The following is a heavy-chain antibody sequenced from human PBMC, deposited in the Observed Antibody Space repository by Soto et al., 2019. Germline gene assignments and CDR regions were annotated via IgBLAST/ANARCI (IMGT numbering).Heavy chain of an antibody. Sequence: QLQLQESGPGLVKPSETLSLTCTVSGGSISSSSYYWGWIRQPPGKGLEWIGLIYYSGSTYYNPSLKSRVTISVYTSKNQFSLKLSSVTAADTAVYYCARHLLEWVVAATPSWFDPWGQGTLVTVSS. CDR1: GGSISSSSYY. CDR3: ARHLLEWVVAATPSWFDP. V-gene: IGHV4-39*01. CDR2: IYYSGST. J-gene: IGHJ5*02. D-gene: IGHD2-15*01.